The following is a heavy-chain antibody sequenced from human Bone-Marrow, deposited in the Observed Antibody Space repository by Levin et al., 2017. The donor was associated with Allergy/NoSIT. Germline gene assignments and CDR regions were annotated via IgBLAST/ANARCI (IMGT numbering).Heavy chain of an antibody. Sequence: PSETLSLTCAASGFTFINAWMTWVRQAPGKGLEWVGRIKSKTDGATTDYAAPVKGRFTISRDDSQNTLYLQMNSLKTEDTAVYYCTTELYCSSTTCPYAFDSWGQGTMVTVSS. D-gene: IGHD2-2*01. CDR3: TTELYCSSTTCPYAFDS. V-gene: IGHV3-15*01. CDR1: GFTFINAW. J-gene: IGHJ3*02. CDR2: IKSKTDGATT.